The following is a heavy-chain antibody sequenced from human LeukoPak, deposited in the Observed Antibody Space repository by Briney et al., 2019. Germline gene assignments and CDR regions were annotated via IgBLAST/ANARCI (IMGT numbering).Heavy chain of an antibody. Sequence: PGGSLRLSCAASGFTFSSYAMSWVRQAPGKGLEWVSAISGSGGSTYYADSVKGRFTISRDNSKNTLYLQMNSLRAEDTAVYYCAKDSGGNPLSWFGEPIGLYYYYYYYGMDVWGQGTTVTVSS. V-gene: IGHV3-23*01. D-gene: IGHD3-10*01. CDR1: GFTFSSYA. CDR2: ISGSGGST. CDR3: AKDSGGNPLSWFGEPIGLYYYYYYYGMDV. J-gene: IGHJ6*02.